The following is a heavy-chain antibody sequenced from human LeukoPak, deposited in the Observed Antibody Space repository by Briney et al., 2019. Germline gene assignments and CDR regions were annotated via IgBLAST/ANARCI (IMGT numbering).Heavy chain of an antibody. Sequence: PSETLSLTCTVSAYSISSGYYWGWIRQPPGKGLEWIGSIYQSGSTYYNPSLKSRVTISVDTSKNQLSLKLNSVTAADTAAYFCARVYSNYYMDVWGKGTTVTVSS. V-gene: IGHV4-38-2*02. CDR2: IYQSGST. CDR1: AYSISSGYY. D-gene: IGHD6-13*01. J-gene: IGHJ6*03. CDR3: ARVYSNYYMDV.